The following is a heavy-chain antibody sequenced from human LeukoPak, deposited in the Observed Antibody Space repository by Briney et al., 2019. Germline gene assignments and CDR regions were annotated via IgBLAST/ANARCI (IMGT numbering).Heavy chain of an antibody. D-gene: IGHD3-22*01. CDR2: IYYSGST. CDR1: GGSISSSSYY. Sequence: SETLSLTCTVSGGSISSSSYYWGWIRQPPGKGLEWIGSIYYSGSTYYNPSPKSRVTISVDTSKNQFSLKLSSVTAADTAVYYCGVYYDSSGLDAFDIWGQGTMVTVSS. J-gene: IGHJ3*02. CDR3: GVYYDSSGLDAFDI. V-gene: IGHV4-39*01.